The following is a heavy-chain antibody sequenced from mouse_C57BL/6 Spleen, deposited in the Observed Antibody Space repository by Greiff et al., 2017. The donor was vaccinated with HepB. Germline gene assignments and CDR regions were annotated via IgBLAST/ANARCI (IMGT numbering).Heavy chain of an antibody. J-gene: IGHJ3*01. D-gene: IGHD2-1*01. Sequence: VQLVESGPELVKPGASVKISCKASGYAFSSSWMNWVKQRPGKGLEWIGRIYPGDGDTNYNGKFKGKATLTADKSSSTAYMQLSSLTSEDSAVYFCARWGGNWFAYWGQGTLVTVSA. CDR1: GYAFSSSW. CDR3: ARWGGNWFAY. V-gene: IGHV1-82*01. CDR2: IYPGDGDT.